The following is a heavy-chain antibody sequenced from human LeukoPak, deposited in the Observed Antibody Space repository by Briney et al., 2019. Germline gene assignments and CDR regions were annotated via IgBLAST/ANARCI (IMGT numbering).Heavy chain of an antibody. V-gene: IGHV4-31*11. D-gene: IGHD2-21*02. CDR1: GDSVTSGGYF. CDR3: ARDVVVTSSPDAFDI. Sequence: PSETLSLTCAVSGDSVTSGGYFWTWIRQLPGKGLEWIGSISNSGTTSYNPSLKSRVSISLDTSNNHFSLRLGSVTAADTAVYYCARDVVVTSSPDAFDIWGPGTVVIVSS. CDR2: ISNSGTT. J-gene: IGHJ3*02.